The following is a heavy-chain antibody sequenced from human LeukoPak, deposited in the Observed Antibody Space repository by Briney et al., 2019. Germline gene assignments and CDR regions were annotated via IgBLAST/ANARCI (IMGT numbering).Heavy chain of an antibody. Sequence: PGGSLRLSCAASGFIFSSYVMGWVRQAPGKGLEWVSSISVGGGDTFASDSVKGRFTITRENSKNTLYLQKTGLRVEDTAVYFCAKLNLGEMAYFDSWGQGTLVTVSS. CDR1: GFIFSSYV. D-gene: IGHD3-16*01. CDR3: AKLNLGEMAYFDS. V-gene: IGHV3-23*01. CDR2: ISVGGGDT. J-gene: IGHJ4*02.